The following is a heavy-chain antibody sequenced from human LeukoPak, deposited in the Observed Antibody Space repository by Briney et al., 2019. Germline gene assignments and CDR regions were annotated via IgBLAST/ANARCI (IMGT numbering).Heavy chain of an antibody. CDR1: GGSISSGGYY. J-gene: IGHJ4*02. Sequence: SETLSLTCTVPGGSISSGGYYWSWIRQPPGKGLEWIGYIYHSGSTYYNPSLKSRVTISVDRSKNQFSLKLSSVTAADTAVYYCVRVTLRFYECWGQGTLVTVSS. CDR3: VRVTLRFYEC. V-gene: IGHV4-30-2*01. D-gene: IGHD3-3*01. CDR2: IYHSGST.